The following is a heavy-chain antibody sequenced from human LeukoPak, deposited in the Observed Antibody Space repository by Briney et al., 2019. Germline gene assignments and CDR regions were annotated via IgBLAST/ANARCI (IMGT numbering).Heavy chain of an antibody. V-gene: IGHV5-51*01. J-gene: IGHJ4*02. CDR2: IHPGDSET. CDR1: GYKFINYW. Sequence: KIGESLKISCKASGYKFINYWIGWVRQMPGKGPECLGIIHPGDSETRYSPSFEGQVTISADKSITTAYLHWSSLRASDTAIYFCARLSSGAIIPRSHFDYWGQGTLVTVSS. D-gene: IGHD6-6*01. CDR3: ARLSSGAIIPRSHFDY.